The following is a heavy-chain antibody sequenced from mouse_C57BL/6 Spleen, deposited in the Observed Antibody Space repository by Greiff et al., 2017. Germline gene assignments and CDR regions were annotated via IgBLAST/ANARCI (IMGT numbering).Heavy chain of an antibody. CDR3: ARGIITTVFPFAW. Sequence: QVQLQQPGAELVKPGASVKLSCKASGYTFTSYWMQWVKQRPGQGLEWIGEFDPSDSYTNYNQKFQGKATFTVDTSSSTAYMQLSSRTSEDAAVYYCARGIITTVFPFAWWGQGTLVTVSA. CDR2: FDPSDSYT. CDR1: GYTFTSYW. D-gene: IGHD1-1*01. V-gene: IGHV1-50*01. J-gene: IGHJ3*01.